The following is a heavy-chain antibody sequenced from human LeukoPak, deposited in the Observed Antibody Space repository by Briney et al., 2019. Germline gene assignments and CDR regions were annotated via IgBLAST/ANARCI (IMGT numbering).Heavy chain of an antibody. CDR3: AKESRATPSYYYYYMDV. V-gene: IGHV3-30*18. J-gene: IGHJ6*03. Sequence: GGSLRLSCAASGFTFSSYGMHWVRQAPGKGLEWVAVISYDGSNKYYADSVKGRFTISRDNSKNTLYLQMNSLRAEDTAVYYCAKESRATPSYYYYYMDVWGKGTTVTVSS. CDR1: GFTFSSYG. CDR2: ISYDGSNK. D-gene: IGHD5-12*01.